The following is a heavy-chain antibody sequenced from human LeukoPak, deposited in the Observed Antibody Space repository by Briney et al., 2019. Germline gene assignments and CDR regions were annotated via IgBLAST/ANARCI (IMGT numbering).Heavy chain of an antibody. CDR2: ISSSSSTI. V-gene: IGHV3-48*01. CDR3: ASMVSMVRGVMIDY. CDR1: GFTFSSYS. D-gene: IGHD3-10*01. Sequence: PGGSLRLSCAAPGFTFSSYSMNWVRQAPGKGLEWVSYISSSSSTIYYADSVKGRFTISRDNAKNSLYLQMNSLRAEDTAVYYCASMVSMVRGVMIDYWGQGTLVTVSS. J-gene: IGHJ4*02.